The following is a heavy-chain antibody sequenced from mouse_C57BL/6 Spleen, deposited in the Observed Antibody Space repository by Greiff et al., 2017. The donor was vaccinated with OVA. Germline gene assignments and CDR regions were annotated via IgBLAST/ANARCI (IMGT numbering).Heavy chain of an antibody. J-gene: IGHJ2*01. CDR3: ARRSYYSNYSFDY. V-gene: IGHV5-17*01. D-gene: IGHD2-5*01. CDR1: GFTFSDYG. Sequence: EVQRVESGGGLVKPGGSLKLSCAASGFTFSDYGMHWVRQAPEKGLEWVAYISSGSSTIYYADTVKGRFTISRDNAKNTLFLQMTSLRSEDTAMYYCARRSYYSNYSFDYWGQGTTLTVSS. CDR2: ISSGSSTI.